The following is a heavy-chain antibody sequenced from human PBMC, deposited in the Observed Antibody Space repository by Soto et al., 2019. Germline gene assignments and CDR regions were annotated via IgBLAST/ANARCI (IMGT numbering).Heavy chain of an antibody. Sequence: QVQLVQSGAEVKKPGASVKVSCKASGYTFTGYYMHWVRQAPGQGLEWMGWINPNSGGTNYAQKFQGWVTMTRDTSIRTADRGVGRLRSGGTGVYYCARDPGGRWLSMYYFDYWGQGTLVTVSS. D-gene: IGHD5-12*01. J-gene: IGHJ4*02. CDR2: INPNSGGT. V-gene: IGHV1-2*04. CDR3: ARDPGGRWLSMYYFDY. CDR1: GYTFTGYY.